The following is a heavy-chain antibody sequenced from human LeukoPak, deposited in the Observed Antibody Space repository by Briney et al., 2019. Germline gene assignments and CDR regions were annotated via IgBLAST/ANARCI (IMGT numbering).Heavy chain of an antibody. CDR3: ARETATYCSSTSCGFDP. Sequence: PSETLSLTCTVSGGSISSYYWSWIRQPAGKGLEWIGRIYTSGSTNYNPSLKSRVTMSVDTSKNQFSLKLSSVTAADTAVYYCARETATYCSSTSCGFDPWGQGTLVTVSS. V-gene: IGHV4-4*07. D-gene: IGHD2-2*01. CDR2: IYTSGST. CDR1: GGSISSYY. J-gene: IGHJ5*02.